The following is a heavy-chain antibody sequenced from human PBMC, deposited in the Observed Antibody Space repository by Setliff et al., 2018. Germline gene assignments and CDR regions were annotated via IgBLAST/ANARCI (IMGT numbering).Heavy chain of an antibody. D-gene: IGHD2-15*01. J-gene: IGHJ4*02. CDR3: ARTCSGSGCYAGLES. CDR1: GFTFSTYR. CDR2: ILDDGVKK. Sequence: PGGSLRLSCAASGFTFSTYRMHWVRQAPGKGLEWVVVILDDGVKKYHADSVKGRFTISRDNSKNTLYLQMNSLRPEDTAVYYCARTCSGSGCYAGLESWGQGTPVTVSS. V-gene: IGHV3-30*03.